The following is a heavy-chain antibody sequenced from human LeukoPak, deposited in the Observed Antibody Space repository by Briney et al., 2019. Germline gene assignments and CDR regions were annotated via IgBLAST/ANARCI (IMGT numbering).Heavy chain of an antibody. CDR3: ARDQTGDIVATILDY. CDR1: GFTFSSYW. J-gene: IGHJ4*02. V-gene: IGHV3-23*01. CDR2: ISGSGGST. D-gene: IGHD5-12*01. Sequence: GGSLRLSCAASGFTFSSYWMSWVRQAPGKGLEWVTAISGSGGSTYYADSVKGRFTISRDNAKNSLYLQMNSLRAEDTAVYYCARDQTGDIVATILDYWGQGTLVTVSS.